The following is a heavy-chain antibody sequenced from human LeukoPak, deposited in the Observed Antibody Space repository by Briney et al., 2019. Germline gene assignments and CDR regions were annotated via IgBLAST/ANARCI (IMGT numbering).Heavy chain of an antibody. Sequence: PGGSLRLSCVASGFPFDDYAMHWVRQAPGKGLEWVSGISWNSITIGYADSVKGRFTISRDNAKNSLDLQMNSLRAEDTAVYYCARGYYYGSGSYYRRSWFDPWGQGTLVTVSS. J-gene: IGHJ5*02. CDR1: GFPFDDYA. V-gene: IGHV3-9*01. CDR3: ARGYYYGSGSYYRRSWFDP. D-gene: IGHD3-10*01. CDR2: ISWNSITI.